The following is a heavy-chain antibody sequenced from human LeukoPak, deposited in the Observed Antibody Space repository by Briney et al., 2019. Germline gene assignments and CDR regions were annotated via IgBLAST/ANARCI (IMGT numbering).Heavy chain of an antibody. D-gene: IGHD1-14*01. Sequence: GGSLRLSCAASGFTFNNYWMSWVRQAPGKGLEWVANIKPDENEKFYVDSVKGRFTISRDNAKNSVYLQMNSLRAEDTALYYCTRSPDGFDYWGQGTLVTVSS. V-gene: IGHV3-7*03. J-gene: IGHJ4*02. CDR3: TRSPDGFDY. CDR2: IKPDENEK. CDR1: GFTFNNYW.